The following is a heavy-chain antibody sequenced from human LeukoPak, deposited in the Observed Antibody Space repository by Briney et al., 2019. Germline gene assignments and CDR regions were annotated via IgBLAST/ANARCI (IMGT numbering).Heavy chain of an antibody. D-gene: IGHD5-18*01. V-gene: IGHV3-30*04. CDR2: ISSDGSKI. Sequence: GGSLRLSCAASGFTFSTYAMHWVRQAPGKGLEWVALISSDGSKIYYADSVRGRFTISRDSSHNTLYLQMHSLRAADTALYYCARDWKGYSFGPGTYWGQGTLVTVSS. J-gene: IGHJ4*02. CDR1: GFTFSTYA. CDR3: ARDWKGYSFGPGTY.